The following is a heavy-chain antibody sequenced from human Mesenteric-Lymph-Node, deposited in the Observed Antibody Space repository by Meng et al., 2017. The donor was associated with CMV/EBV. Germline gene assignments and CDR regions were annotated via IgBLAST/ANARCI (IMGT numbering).Heavy chain of an antibody. V-gene: IGHV3-9*01. CDR3: AKDTFYDSSGRVEY. D-gene: IGHD3-22*01. Sequence: SLKISCAASGFTFDDYAMHWVRQAPGKGLEWVSGISWNSDSKGYADSVKGRFTISRDNSKNTLYLKMNSLRAEDTAVYYCAKDTFYDSSGRVEYWGRGTLVTVSS. J-gene: IGHJ4*02. CDR2: ISWNSDSK. CDR1: GFTFDDYA.